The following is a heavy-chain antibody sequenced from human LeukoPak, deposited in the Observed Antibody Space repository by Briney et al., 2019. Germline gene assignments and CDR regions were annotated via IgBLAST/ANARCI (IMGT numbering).Heavy chain of an antibody. CDR2: IYHSGST. D-gene: IGHD5-12*01. J-gene: IGHJ4*02. CDR3: ARGRGYSGFPFDY. Sequence: PSQTLSLTCAVSGGSIRSGGYSWSSIRQPPGKGLEWIGYIYHSGSTNYNPSLKSRVTISVDTSKNQFSLKLSSVTAADTAVYYCARGRGYSGFPFDYWGQGTLVTVSS. CDR1: GGSIRSGGYS. V-gene: IGHV4-30-2*01.